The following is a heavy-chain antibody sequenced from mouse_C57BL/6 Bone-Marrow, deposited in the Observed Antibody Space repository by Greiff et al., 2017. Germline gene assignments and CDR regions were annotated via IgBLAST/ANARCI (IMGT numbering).Heavy chain of an antibody. V-gene: IGHV1-59*01. D-gene: IGHD1-1*01. CDR2: IDPSDSYT. CDR1: GYTFTSYW. CDR3: ARRNFLTYYGISYVAWFAY. J-gene: IGHJ3*01. Sequence: QVQLQQPGAELVRPGTSVKLSCKASGYTFTSYWMHWVKQRPGQGLEWIGVIDPSDSYTNYNQKFKGKATLTVDTSSSTAYMQLSSLTSEDSAVYYCARRNFLTYYGISYVAWFAYWGQGTLVTVSA.